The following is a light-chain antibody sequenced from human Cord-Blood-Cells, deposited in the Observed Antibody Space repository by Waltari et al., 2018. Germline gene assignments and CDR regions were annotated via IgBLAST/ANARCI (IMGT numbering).Light chain of an antibody. CDR3: QSYDSSLV. V-gene: IGLV1-40*01. J-gene: IGLJ2*01. Sequence: QSVLTQPPSVSGAPGQRVTISCTGSSSNIGAGYDVHWSQQLPGTAPKLLIYGNSNRPSGVPDRFSGSKSGTSASLAITGLQAEDEADYYCQSYDSSLVFGGGTKLTVL. CDR2: GNS. CDR1: SSNIGAGYD.